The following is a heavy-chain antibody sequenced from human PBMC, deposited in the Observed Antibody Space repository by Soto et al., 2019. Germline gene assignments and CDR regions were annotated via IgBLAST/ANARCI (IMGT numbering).Heavy chain of an antibody. D-gene: IGHD3-22*01. CDR3: ARGAHFLPYDTSGYYYSGPLGY. CDR2: INHRGST. V-gene: IGHV4-34*01. CDR1: GGPYNGYY. J-gene: IGHJ4*02. Sequence: SESMRLTCAVYGGPYNGYYWSWVGQPTVKGLEWIGEINHRGSTNYNPALKRRVHIRGGRYKNQFSLKLSSVTAAYTAVYYCARGAHFLPYDTSGYYYSGPLGYWGQGTLVTVSS.